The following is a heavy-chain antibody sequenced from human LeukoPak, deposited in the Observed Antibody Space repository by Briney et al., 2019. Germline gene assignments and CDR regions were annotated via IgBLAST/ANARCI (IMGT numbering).Heavy chain of an antibody. CDR2: ISAYNGNT. D-gene: IGHD3-22*01. V-gene: IGHV1-18*01. Sequence: ASVKVSCKASGYTFTSYGISWVRQAPGQGLEWMGWISAYNGNTNYAQKLQGRVTMTTDTSTSTAYMELRSLRSDNTAVYYCARCPASITMIVVYYYYMDVWGKGTTVTVSS. CDR1: GYTFTSYG. J-gene: IGHJ6*03. CDR3: ARCPASITMIVVYYYYMDV.